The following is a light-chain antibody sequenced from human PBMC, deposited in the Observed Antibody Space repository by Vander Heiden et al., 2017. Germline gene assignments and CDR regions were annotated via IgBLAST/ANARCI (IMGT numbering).Light chain of an antibody. CDR2: EDK. Sequence: NFMLTQPHSVSGSPGTAVTISCTRSSGSITHNYVQWYQQRPGSAPTTVIYEDKQRPSGVPDRFSGSLDTSSNSASLTISGLKTEDEADYYCQSYDSSNHWVFGGGTKLTVL. CDR1: SGSITHNY. CDR3: QSYDSSNHWV. J-gene: IGLJ3*02. V-gene: IGLV6-57*03.